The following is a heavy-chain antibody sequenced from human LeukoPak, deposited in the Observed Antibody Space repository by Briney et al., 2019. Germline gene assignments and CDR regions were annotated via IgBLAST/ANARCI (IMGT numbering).Heavy chain of an antibody. J-gene: IGHJ4*02. CDR2: ISGSGGST. V-gene: IGHV3-23*01. D-gene: IGHD6-13*01. Sequence: GVSLRLFCAASGFTVSSYAMSWVRQAPGKGLEWVSAISGSGGSTYYADSVKGRFTISRDNSKSTLYLQMNSLRAEDTAVYYCAKDSSSWYFDYWGQGTLVTVSS. CDR1: GFTVSSYA. CDR3: AKDSSSWYFDY.